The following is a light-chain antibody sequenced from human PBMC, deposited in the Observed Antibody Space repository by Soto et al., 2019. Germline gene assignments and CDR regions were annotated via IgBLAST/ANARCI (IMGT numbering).Light chain of an antibody. Sequence: IQMTQSPSTLSASVGDRVTITCRASQSISNWLAWYQQKPGKAPKLLIYKASSLESGVPSRFSGSRSGTEFTLTISSLQPDDFATYYCQQYNSYWAVTFGQGTKVEIK. V-gene: IGKV1-5*03. CDR3: QQYNSYWAVT. J-gene: IGKJ1*01. CDR1: QSISNW. CDR2: KAS.